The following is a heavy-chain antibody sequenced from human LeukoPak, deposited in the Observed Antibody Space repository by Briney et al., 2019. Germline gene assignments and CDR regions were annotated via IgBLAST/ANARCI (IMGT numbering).Heavy chain of an antibody. V-gene: IGHV3-30*18. CDR3: AKDLWDYYGMDV. D-gene: IGHD3-10*01. Sequence: GGSLRLSCAASGFTFSSYGMHWVRQAPGKGLEWVAVISYDGSNKYYADSVKGRFTISRDNSKNALYLQMNSLRAEDTAVYYCAKDLWDYYGMDVWGQGTTVTVSS. CDR2: ISYDGSNK. J-gene: IGHJ6*02. CDR1: GFTFSSYG.